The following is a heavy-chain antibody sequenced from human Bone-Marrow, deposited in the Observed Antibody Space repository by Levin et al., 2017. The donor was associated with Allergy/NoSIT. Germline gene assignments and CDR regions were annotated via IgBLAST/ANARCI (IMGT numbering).Heavy chain of an antibody. CDR2: IYYSGST. J-gene: IGHJ4*02. CDR1: GGSISSSSYY. V-gene: IGHV4-39*01. Sequence: SETLSLTCTVSGGSISSSSYYWGWIRQPPGKGLEWIGSIYYSGSTYYNPSLKSRVTISVDTSKNQFSLKLSSVTAADTAVYYCATQLLAPHYFDYWGQGTLVTVSS. D-gene: IGHD2-2*01. CDR3: ATQLLAPHYFDY.